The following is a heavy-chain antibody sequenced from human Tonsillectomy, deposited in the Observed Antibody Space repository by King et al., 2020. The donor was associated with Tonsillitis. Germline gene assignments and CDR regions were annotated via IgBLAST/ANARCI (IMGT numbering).Heavy chain of an antibody. CDR1: SGSISTYY. D-gene: IGHD3-22*01. Sequence: QLQASGPGLVKPSETLSLTCTVSSGSISTYYWNWIRQPAGKGLEWIGRIFSSGSTNYNPSLKRRVTMSVDTSKIQFSLKLSSVTAADTAVYYCAISSDESSGYYYFDYWGQGTLVTVSS. V-gene: IGHV4-4*07. J-gene: IGHJ4*02. CDR3: AISSDESSGYYYFDY. CDR2: IFSSGST.